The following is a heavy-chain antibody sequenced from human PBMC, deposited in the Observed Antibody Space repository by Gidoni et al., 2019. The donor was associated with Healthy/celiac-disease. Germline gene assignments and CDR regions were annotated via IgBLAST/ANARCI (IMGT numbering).Heavy chain of an antibody. J-gene: IGHJ3*02. CDR1: GFTFSSYE. D-gene: IGHD3-22*01. CDR3: AREKGYYDSSVAFDI. Sequence: EVQLVESGGGLVQPAGSLRLSCAASGFTFSSYEMNWVRQAPGKGLEWVSYISSSGSTIYYADSVKGRFTISRDNAKNSLYLQMNSLRAEDTAVYYCAREKGYYDSSVAFDIWGQGTMVTVSS. CDR2: ISSSGSTI. V-gene: IGHV3-48*03.